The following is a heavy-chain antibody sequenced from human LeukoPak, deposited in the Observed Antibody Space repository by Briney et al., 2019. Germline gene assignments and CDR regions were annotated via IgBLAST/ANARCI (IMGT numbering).Heavy chain of an antibody. CDR2: IYYSGST. CDR3: ARDLLYGSTFPFDP. Sequence: SETLSLTCTVSGGSISSSSYYWGWIRQPPGKGLEWIGSIYYSGSTYYNPSLKSRVTISVDTSKNQFSLKLSSVTAADTAVYYCARDLLYGSTFPFDPWGQGTLVTVSS. J-gene: IGHJ5*02. D-gene: IGHD4-23*01. CDR1: GGSISSSSYY. V-gene: IGHV4-39*07.